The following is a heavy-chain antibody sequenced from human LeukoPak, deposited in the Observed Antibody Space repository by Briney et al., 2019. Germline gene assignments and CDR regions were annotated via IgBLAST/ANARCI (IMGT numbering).Heavy chain of an antibody. D-gene: IGHD3-10*01. CDR2: IWYDGSNK. V-gene: IGHV3-33*01. CDR1: GFTFSSYG. J-gene: IGHJ5*02. Sequence: PGGSLRLSCAASGFTFSSYGMHWVRQAPGKGLEWVAVIWYDGSNKYYADSVKGRFTISRDNSENTLYLQMNGLTAEDTAMYYCARDSYQDYYGRFDPWGQGTLVIVSS. CDR3: ARDSYQDYYGRFDP.